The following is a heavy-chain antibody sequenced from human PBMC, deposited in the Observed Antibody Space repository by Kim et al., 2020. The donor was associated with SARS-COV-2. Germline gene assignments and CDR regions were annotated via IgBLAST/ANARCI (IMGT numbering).Heavy chain of an antibody. J-gene: IGHJ6*03. CDR1: GFTFSNYG. Sequence: GGSLRLSCAASGFTFSNYGMSWVRQAPGKGLEWVSTISGSGGSTNYADSVKGRFTISRDNSKNTLYVQMHSLRAEDTAVYYCAKGAGEDVTVSRRRYFYYYMDVWGKGTTVTVSS. CDR3: AKGAGEDVTVSRRRYFYYYMDV. V-gene: IGHV3-23*01. CDR2: ISGSGGST. D-gene: IGHD4-17*01.